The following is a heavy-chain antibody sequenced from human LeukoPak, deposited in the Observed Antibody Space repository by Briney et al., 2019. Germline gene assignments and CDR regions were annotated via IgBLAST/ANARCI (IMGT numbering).Heavy chain of an antibody. CDR3: ARRGRDTGFDP. V-gene: IGHV1-18*01. CDR1: GYTFTSYG. D-gene: IGHD3-16*01. J-gene: IGHJ5*02. CDR2: ISTSNGDT. Sequence: ASVKVSCKASGYTFTSYGINWVRQAPGQGLEWLGWISTSNGDTLYAQNLQGRVTWTTDTSTTTAYMELRSPRFDDTAVYYCARRGRDTGFDPWGQGTLVTVSS.